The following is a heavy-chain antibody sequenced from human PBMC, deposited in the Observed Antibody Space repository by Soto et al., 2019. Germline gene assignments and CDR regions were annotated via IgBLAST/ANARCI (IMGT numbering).Heavy chain of an antibody. CDR3: AKDFVWGSYGYDAFDI. CDR1: GFTFSSYG. V-gene: IGHV3-30*18. Sequence: PXESLRLSCAASGFTFSSYGMHWVRQAPGKGLEWVAVISYDGSNKYYADSVKGRFTISRDNSKNTLYLQMNSLRAEDTAVYYCAKDFVWGSYGYDAFDIWGQGTMVTVSS. J-gene: IGHJ3*02. D-gene: IGHD5-18*01. CDR2: ISYDGSNK.